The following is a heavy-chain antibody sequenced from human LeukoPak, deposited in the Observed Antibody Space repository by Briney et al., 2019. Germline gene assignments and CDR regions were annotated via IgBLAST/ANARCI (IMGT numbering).Heavy chain of an antibody. CDR2: IYSGGST. D-gene: IGHD3-3*02. Sequence: QAGGSLRLSCAASGFTVSSNYMSWVRQAPGKGLEWVSVIYSGGSTYYADSVKGRFTISRDNSKNTLYLQMNSLRAEDTAVYYCARGPLSDAFDIWGQGTMVTVSS. CDR3: ARGPLSDAFDI. J-gene: IGHJ3*02. V-gene: IGHV3-66*01. CDR1: GFTVSSNY.